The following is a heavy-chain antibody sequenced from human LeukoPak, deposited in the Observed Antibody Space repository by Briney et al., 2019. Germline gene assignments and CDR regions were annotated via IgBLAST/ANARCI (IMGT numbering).Heavy chain of an antibody. CDR3: ARDRPSTREWELLDAFDI. J-gene: IGHJ3*02. CDR2: IKEDGSEK. D-gene: IGHD1-26*01. Sequence: PGGSLRLSCAASGFTFSSSWMSWVRQAPGTGLEWVANIKEDGSEKYYVDSVKGRFTISRDNAQNSLYLQMNSLRAEDTAVYYCARDRPSTREWELLDAFDIWGQGTMVTVSS. V-gene: IGHV3-7*01. CDR1: GFTFSSSW.